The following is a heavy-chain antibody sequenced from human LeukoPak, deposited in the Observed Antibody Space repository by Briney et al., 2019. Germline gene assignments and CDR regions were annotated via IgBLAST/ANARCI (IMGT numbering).Heavy chain of an antibody. Sequence: GGSLRLSCAASGFTVSSNYMSWVRQAPGKGLEWVSVIYSDGRTYYADSVKGRFTISRDNSKNTLYLHMNSLRAEDTAVYYCARDPCGGDCYSGDFWGQGTLVTVSS. V-gene: IGHV3-66*01. J-gene: IGHJ4*02. CDR2: IYSDGRT. CDR3: ARDPCGGDCYSGDF. D-gene: IGHD2-21*02. CDR1: GFTVSSNY.